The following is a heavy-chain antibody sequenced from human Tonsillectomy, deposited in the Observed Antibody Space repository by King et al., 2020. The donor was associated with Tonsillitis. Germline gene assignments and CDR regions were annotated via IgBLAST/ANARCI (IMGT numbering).Heavy chain of an antibody. CDR2: IYSGGSST. CDR3: AKVGGTYEILGAFDI. V-gene: IGHV3-23*03. D-gene: IGHD1-26*01. Sequence: DVQLVESGGGLVQPGGSLRLSCAASGFTFNNYAVSWVRQAPGKGLEWVSVIYSGGSSTYYADSVKGRFTISRDNSKNTLYLQMNSLRAEDTAVYYCAKVGGTYEILGAFDIWGQGTMVTVSS. J-gene: IGHJ3*02. CDR1: GFTFNNYA.